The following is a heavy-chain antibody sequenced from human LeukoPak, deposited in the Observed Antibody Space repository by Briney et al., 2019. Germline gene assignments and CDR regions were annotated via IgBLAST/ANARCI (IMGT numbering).Heavy chain of an antibody. D-gene: IGHD6-19*01. CDR2: IYYGGST. CDR1: GGPISSYY. V-gene: IGHV4-59*08. J-gene: IGHJ4*02. CDR3: ARHAAVAGTAFDY. Sequence: SETLSLTCTVSGGPISSYYWSWTRQPPGKGLEWIGYIYYGGSTNYNPSLKSRVIISVDTSKNQFSLNLSSVTAADTAVYYCARHAAVAGTAFDYWGQGTLVAVTS.